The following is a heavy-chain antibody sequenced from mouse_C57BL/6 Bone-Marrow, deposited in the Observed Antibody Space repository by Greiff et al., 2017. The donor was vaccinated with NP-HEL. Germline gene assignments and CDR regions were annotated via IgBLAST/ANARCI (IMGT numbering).Heavy chain of an antibody. J-gene: IGHJ1*03. V-gene: IGHV5-16*01. CDR1: GFTFSDYY. Sequence: EVKLMESEGGLVQPGSSMKLSCTASGFTFSDYYMAWVRQVPEKGLEWVANINYDGSSTYYLDSLKSRFIISRDNAKNILYLQMSSLKSEDTATYYCARAFDGFYWYFDVWGTGTTVTVSS. CDR3: ARAFDGFYWYFDV. CDR2: INYDGSST. D-gene: IGHD2-3*01.